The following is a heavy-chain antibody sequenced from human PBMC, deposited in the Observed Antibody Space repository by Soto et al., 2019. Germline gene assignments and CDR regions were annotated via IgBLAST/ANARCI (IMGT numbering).Heavy chain of an antibody. CDR2: INPNSGGT. Sequence: GASVKVSCKASGYTFTGYYMHWVRQAPGQGLEWMGWINPNSGGTNYAQKFQGWVTMTRDTSISTAYMELSRLRSDDTAVYYCARGYCSSTSCYGRYYYYYMDVWGKGTTVTVSS. D-gene: IGHD2-2*01. CDR3: ARGYCSSTSCYGRYYYYYMDV. V-gene: IGHV1-2*04. CDR1: GYTFTGYY. J-gene: IGHJ6*03.